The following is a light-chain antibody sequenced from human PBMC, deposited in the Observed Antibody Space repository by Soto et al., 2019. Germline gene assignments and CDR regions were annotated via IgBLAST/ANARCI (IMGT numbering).Light chain of an antibody. CDR1: QGISRD. CDR2: ATS. V-gene: IGKV1-9*01. CDR3: QQLNSYPIT. J-gene: IGKJ5*01. Sequence: DIQLTQSPSFLSASVGDRVTITCRASQGISRDLAWYQQKPGKAPKLLIYATSTLQSGVPSRFSGSGSGTEFTLTISSLQPEDFATYYCQQLNSYPITFGQGTRLEIK.